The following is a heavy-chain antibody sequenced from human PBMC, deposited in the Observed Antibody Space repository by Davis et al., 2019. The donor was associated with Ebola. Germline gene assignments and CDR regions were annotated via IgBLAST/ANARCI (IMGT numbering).Heavy chain of an antibody. D-gene: IGHD6-13*01. CDR3: ANDVWGIAAAGTGGC. J-gene: IGHJ4*02. V-gene: IGHV3-30*02. CDR1: GFTFSSYG. Sequence: GESLKISCAASGFTFSSYGMHWVRQAPGQGLEWVAFIRYDGSNKYYADSVKGRFTISRDNSKNTLYLQMNSLRAEDTAVYYCANDVWGIAAAGTGGCWGQGTLVTVSS. CDR2: IRYDGSNK.